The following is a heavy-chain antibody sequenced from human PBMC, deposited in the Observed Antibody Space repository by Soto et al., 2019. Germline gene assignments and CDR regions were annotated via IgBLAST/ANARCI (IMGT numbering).Heavy chain of an antibody. CDR1: GFTISSYA. V-gene: IGHV3-23*01. CDR2: ISGSGGST. CDR3: AKDEGITIFEVVFAADV. J-gene: IGHJ6*02. D-gene: IGHD3-3*01. Sequence: TGVSMRLSRGASGFTISSYAMSCVRKAPGKGLEWVSAISGSGGSTYYADSVKGRFTISRDNSKNTLYLQMNSLRAEDTAVYYCAKDEGITIFEVVFAADVWGQGTTVTVSS.